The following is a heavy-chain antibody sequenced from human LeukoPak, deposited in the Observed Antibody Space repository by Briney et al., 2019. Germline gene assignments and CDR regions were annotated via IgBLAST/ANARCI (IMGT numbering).Heavy chain of an antibody. D-gene: IGHD6-19*01. J-gene: IGHJ4*02. V-gene: IGHV3-30*18. Sequence: GRSLRLSCAASGFTFSTYGMHWVRQAPGMGLEWVALISYDESNEYHADSMKGRFSVSRDNSKNTLYLQMNSLRAEDTAVYYCAKDREVAGTFLPDYWGQGTLVTVSS. CDR1: GFTFSTYG. CDR3: AKDREVAGTFLPDY. CDR2: ISYDESNE.